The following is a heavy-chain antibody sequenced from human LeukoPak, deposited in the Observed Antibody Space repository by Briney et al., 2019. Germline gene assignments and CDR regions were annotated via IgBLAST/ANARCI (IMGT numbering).Heavy chain of an antibody. V-gene: IGHV3-21*01. Sequence: GGSLRLSCAASGFTFSSYSINWVRQAPGKGLEWVSSISSSSSYIYYADSVKGRFTISRDNSKNTLYLQMNSLRAEDTAVYYCARSKPRSGYSYGYLSGIYYGMDVWGQGTTVTVSS. CDR3: ARSKPRSGYSYGYLSGIYYGMDV. D-gene: IGHD5-18*01. CDR1: GFTFSSYS. J-gene: IGHJ6*02. CDR2: ISSSSSYI.